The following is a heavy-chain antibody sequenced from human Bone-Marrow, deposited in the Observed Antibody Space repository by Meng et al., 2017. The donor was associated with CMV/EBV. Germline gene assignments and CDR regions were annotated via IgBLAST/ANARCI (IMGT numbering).Heavy chain of an antibody. V-gene: IGHV3-30*02. CDR2: IRYDGTNT. CDR3: ARRSY. Sequence: GESLKISCAASGFTFSNYAMHWVRQAPGKGLEWVAFIRYDGTNTYYADSVKGRFTISRDNSKKMLYLQMSTLRPEDTALYYCARRSYWGQGTLVTVSS. J-gene: IGHJ4*02. CDR1: GFTFSNYA.